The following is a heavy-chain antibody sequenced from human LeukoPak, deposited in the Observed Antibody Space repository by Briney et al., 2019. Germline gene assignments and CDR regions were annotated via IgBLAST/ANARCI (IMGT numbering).Heavy chain of an antibody. J-gene: IGHJ4*02. CDR2: IDPSDSYI. V-gene: IGHV5-10-1*01. D-gene: IGHD3-10*01. Sequence: GESLKISCKGSGYSFTSYWISWVRQMPGKGLEWMGRIDPSDSYINYSPSFQGHVTISADKSISTAYLQWSSLKASDTAMYYCARAYGSGSYSGYWGQGTLVTVSS. CDR3: ARAYGSGSYSGY. CDR1: GYSFTSYW.